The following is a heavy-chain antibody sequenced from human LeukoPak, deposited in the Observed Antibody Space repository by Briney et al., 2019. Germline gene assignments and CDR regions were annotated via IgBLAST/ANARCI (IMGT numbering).Heavy chain of an antibody. V-gene: IGHV4-59*01. J-gene: IGHJ4*02. CDR3: AGADWAAADTHPHYFDY. CDR1: GGSISSYY. D-gene: IGHD6-13*01. CDR2: IYYSGST. Sequence: SETLSLTCTLSGGSISSYYWSWIRQPPGKGLEWIGYIYYSGSTNYNPSLMSRVPVSVDPSKHRFSLKLSSVTAADTAVYYCAGADWAAADTHPHYFDYWGQGTLVTVSS.